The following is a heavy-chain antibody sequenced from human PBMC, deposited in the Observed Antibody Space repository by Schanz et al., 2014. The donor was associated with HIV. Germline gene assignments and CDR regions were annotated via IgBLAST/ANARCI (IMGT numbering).Heavy chain of an antibody. Sequence: QVQLVESGGGMVLPGTSLRLSCAASGGTFSAHAFHWVRQAPGRGLEWVALISHDGSNKYYADSVKGRFTVSRDNSKNRVFLQMNSLSTEDAAVYHCARSQKGTSCCSALDFWGQGTPVTV. CDR3: ARSQKGTSCCSALDF. J-gene: IGHJ4*02. D-gene: IGHD2-2*01. V-gene: IGHV3-30*03. CDR1: GGTFSAHA. CDR2: ISHDGSNK.